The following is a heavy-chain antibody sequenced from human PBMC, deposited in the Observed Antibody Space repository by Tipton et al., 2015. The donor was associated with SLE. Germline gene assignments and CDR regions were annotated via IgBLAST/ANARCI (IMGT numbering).Heavy chain of an antibody. CDR2: ISWDGGST. V-gene: IGHV3-43D*03. J-gene: IGHJ4*02. Sequence: SLRLSCAASGFTFDDYAMHWVRQAPGKGLEWVSLISWDGGSTYYADSVKGRFTISRDNSKNSLYLQMNSLRAEDTALYYCAKDYYDSSGYPDYWGQGTLVTVSS. CDR3: AKDYYDSSGYPDY. CDR1: GFTFDDYA. D-gene: IGHD3-22*01.